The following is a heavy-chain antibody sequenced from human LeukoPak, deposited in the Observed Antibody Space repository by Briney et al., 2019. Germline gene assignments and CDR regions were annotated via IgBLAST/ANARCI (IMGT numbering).Heavy chain of an antibody. CDR1: GFTVSSNY. CDR2: IYSGGST. V-gene: IGHV3-53*01. D-gene: IGHD1-26*01. Sequence: GGSLRLSCAASGFTVSSNYMSWVRQAPGKGLEWVSVIYSGGSTYYADSVKGRFTISRDNSKNTLYLQMNSLRAEDTAVYYCASSVGASTGSLDYWGQGTLVTVST. J-gene: IGHJ4*02. CDR3: ASSVGASTGSLDY.